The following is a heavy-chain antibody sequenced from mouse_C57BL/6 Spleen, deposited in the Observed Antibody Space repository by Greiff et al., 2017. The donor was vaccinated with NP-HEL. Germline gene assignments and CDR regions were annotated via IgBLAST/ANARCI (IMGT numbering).Heavy chain of an antibody. CDR1: GYTFTDYY. J-gene: IGHJ3*01. CDR2: INPNNGGT. Sequence: VQLQQSGPELVKPGASVKISCKASGYTFTDYYMNWVKQSHGKSLEWIGDINPNNGGTSYNQKFKGKATLTVDKSSSTAYMELRSLTSEDSAVYYCAPLLLRPAWFAYWGQGTLVTVSA. V-gene: IGHV1-26*01. D-gene: IGHD1-1*01. CDR3: APLLLRPAWFAY.